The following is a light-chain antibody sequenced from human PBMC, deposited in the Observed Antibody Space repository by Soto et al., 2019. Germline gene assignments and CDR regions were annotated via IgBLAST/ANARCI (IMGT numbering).Light chain of an antibody. J-gene: IGKJ5*01. Sequence: DIQMTQSPYSLSASVGDRVTISCRASEDIKTSVAWFQQKPGQAPESLIFAASLLQDGVPPKFSGRGFGTHFTLTISSLQPEDFATYYCQQYDSYPLTFGQGTRLEIK. CDR2: AAS. CDR1: EDIKTS. V-gene: IGKV1-16*02. CDR3: QQYDSYPLT.